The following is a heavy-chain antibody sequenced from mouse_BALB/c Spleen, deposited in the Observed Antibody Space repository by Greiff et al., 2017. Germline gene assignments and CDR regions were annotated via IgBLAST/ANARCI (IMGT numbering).Heavy chain of an antibody. Sequence: EVKLMESGGGLVKPGGSLKLSCAASGFTFSSYAMSWVRQTPEKGLEWVASISSGGSTYYPDSVKGRFTISRDNARNILYLQMSSLRSEDTAMYYCARGPDYDYGYYAMDYWGQGTSVTVSS. D-gene: IGHD2-4*01. CDR3: ARGPDYDYGYYAMDY. V-gene: IGHV5-6-5*01. J-gene: IGHJ4*01. CDR1: GFTFSSYA. CDR2: ISSGGST.